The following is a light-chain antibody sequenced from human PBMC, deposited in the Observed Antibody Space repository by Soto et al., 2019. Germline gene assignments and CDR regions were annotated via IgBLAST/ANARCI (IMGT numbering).Light chain of an antibody. V-gene: IGLV2-8*01. CDR2: EVN. J-gene: IGLJ2*01. CDR1: SSDVGGYNY. Sequence: QSALTQPPSASGSPGQSVTISCTGTSSDVGGYNYVSWYQQHPGKVPKLIIYEVNKWPSGIPDRFSGSKSGTTASLTVSGLQAEDEADYYCSSYAGSNNVIFGGGTKLTVL. CDR3: SSYAGSNNVI.